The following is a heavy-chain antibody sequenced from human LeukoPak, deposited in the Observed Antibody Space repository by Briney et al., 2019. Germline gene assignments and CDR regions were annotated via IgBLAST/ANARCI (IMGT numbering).Heavy chain of an antibody. V-gene: IGHV1-69*13. CDR3: AGRSGSYYNAPFDY. CDR1: GGTFSSYA. J-gene: IGHJ4*02. CDR2: IIPIFGTA. Sequence: VASVKVFCKASGGTFSSYAISWVRQAPGQGLEWMGGIIPIFGTANYAQKFQGRVTITADESTSTAYMELSSLRSEDTAVYYCAGRSGSYYNAPFDYWGQGTLVTVSS. D-gene: IGHD3-10*01.